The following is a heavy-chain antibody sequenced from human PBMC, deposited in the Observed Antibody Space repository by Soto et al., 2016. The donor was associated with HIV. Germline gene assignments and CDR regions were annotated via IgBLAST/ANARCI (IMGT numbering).Heavy chain of an antibody. J-gene: IGHJ4*02. CDR2: MWDDETKK. Sequence: VQLVESGGGVVQPGRSLRLSCTASGFTFRNYGIHWVRQAPGKGLEWVAVMWDDETKKYYADSVKGRFTVSRDNSKNTLYLQMNSLRAEDTAVYYCARDESSSWYAKHYFDYWGQGTWSPSPQ. CDR3: ARDESSSWYAKHYFDY. D-gene: IGHD6-13*01. V-gene: IGHV3-33*01. CDR1: GFTFRNYG.